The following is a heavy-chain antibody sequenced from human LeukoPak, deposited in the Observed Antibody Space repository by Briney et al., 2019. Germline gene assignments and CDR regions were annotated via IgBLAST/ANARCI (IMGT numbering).Heavy chain of an antibody. CDR2: ILFDGNNK. D-gene: IGHD6-13*01. J-gene: IGHJ4*02. CDR3: AKDAEHSSGWYPGN. CDR1: GFTFSIYG. Sequence: PGGSLRLSCAASGFTFSIYGMHWVRQAPGKGLEWVAVILFDGNNKYYADSVRGRFTISRDNSKNTLYLQMNSLRDEDTAVYYCAKDAEHSSGWYPGNWGQGTLVIVSS. V-gene: IGHV3-30*18.